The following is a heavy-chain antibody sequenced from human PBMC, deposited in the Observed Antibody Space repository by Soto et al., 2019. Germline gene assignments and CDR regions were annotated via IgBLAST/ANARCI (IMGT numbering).Heavy chain of an antibody. CDR3: ATIGQNYYDSSGYYSDY. CDR2: IIPIFGTA. D-gene: IGHD3-22*01. J-gene: IGHJ4*02. CDR1: GGTFSSYA. V-gene: IGHV1-69*13. Sequence: SVKVSCKASGGTFSSYAISWVRQAPGQGLEWMGGIIPIFGTANYAQKFQGRVTITADESTSTAYMELSSLRSEDTAVYYCATIGQNYYDSSGYYSDYWGQGTLVTVSS.